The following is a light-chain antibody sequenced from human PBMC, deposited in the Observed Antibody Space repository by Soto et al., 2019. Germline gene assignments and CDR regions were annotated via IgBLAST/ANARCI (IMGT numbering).Light chain of an antibody. CDR3: CSYAGSSTYV. J-gene: IGLJ1*01. CDR1: SSDVGTYNF. Sequence: QSALTQPASVSGSPGQSITISCTGTSSDVGTYNFVSWYQQHPGKAPKVLIYEGSKRPSGVSNRFAGSKSGNTASLTISGLQAEDEADYDCCSYAGSSTYVFGTGTKLTV. CDR2: EGS. V-gene: IGLV2-23*01.